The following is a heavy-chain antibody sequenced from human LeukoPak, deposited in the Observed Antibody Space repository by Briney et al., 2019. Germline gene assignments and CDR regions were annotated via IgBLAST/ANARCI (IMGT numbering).Heavy chain of an antibody. V-gene: IGHV3-23*01. CDR2: ISGSGGNT. D-gene: IGHD1-1*01. Sequence: PGGSLRLSCAASGFTFNNYGMSWVRQAPGKGLEWVSGISGSGGNTYYADSVKGRFTISRDNSKKTLYLQMNSLRAEDTAIYYCAKDMRTLDYFGYWGQRTLVTVSS. CDR1: GFTFNNYG. J-gene: IGHJ4*02. CDR3: AKDMRTLDYFGY.